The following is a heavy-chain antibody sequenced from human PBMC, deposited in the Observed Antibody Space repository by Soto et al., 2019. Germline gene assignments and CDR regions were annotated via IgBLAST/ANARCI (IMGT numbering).Heavy chain of an antibody. Sequence: EVQLVESGGCLVQPGVSLRLSCSASGFSIEPAEMSWVRQAPGKGLEWISYIYRSGSLTAYADSVKGRFTISGDNADNSLFRQMNSLSPEDTAIYYCVMDYDNNPYWYFDVWGPGTLVTVSS. CDR1: GFSIEPAE. CDR2: IYRSGSLT. J-gene: IGHJ2*01. D-gene: IGHD4-17*01. CDR3: VMDYDNNPYWYFDV. V-gene: IGHV3-48*03.